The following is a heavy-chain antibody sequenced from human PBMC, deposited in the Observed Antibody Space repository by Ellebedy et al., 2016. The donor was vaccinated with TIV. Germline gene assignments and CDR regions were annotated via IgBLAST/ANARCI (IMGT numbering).Heavy chain of an antibody. CDR3: ARDVYGSGPNQDY. V-gene: IGHV4-38-2*02. J-gene: IGHJ4*02. CDR2: IYHSGNT. CDR1: GYSISRGYY. Sequence: MPSETLSLTCTVSGYSISRGYYWGCLRQPPGKGLEWIGSIYHSGNTHYIPSLKSRVTISVDTSKNQFSLKLTSVTAADTAVYYCARDVYGSGPNQDYWGQGTLVTVSS. D-gene: IGHD3-10*01.